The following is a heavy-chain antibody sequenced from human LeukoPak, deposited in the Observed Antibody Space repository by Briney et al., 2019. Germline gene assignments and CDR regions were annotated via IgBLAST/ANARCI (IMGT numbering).Heavy chain of an antibody. J-gene: IGHJ4*02. V-gene: IGHV1-2*02. CDR3: ARDLAVGTTGGVFDN. CDR2: INPNSGGT. Sequence: ASVKVSCKASGYTFTGYYMHWVRQAPGQGLEWMGWINPNSGGTNYAQKFQGRVTMTRDTSTSTVYMELSSLRSEDTAVYYCARDLAVGTTGGVFDNWGQGTLVTVSS. CDR1: GYTFTGYY. D-gene: IGHD6-19*01.